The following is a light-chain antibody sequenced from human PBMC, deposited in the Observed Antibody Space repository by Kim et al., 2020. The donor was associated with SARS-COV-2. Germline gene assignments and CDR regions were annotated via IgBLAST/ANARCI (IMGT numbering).Light chain of an antibody. CDR1: QTINSNY. CDR3: QQYGAAPDT. V-gene: IGKV3-20*01. CDR2: DAS. J-gene: IGKJ2*01. Sequence: IVLTQSPGTLSLSPGERATLSCRTSQTINSNYLAWFQQKPGQAPRLLIHDASNRAPGIPDRFSGSGSGTDFTLTISRVEPEDFAVYYCQQYGAAPDTFGQGTKLEI.